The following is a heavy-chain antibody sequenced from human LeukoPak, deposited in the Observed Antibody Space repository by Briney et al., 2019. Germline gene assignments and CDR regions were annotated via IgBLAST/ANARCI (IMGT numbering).Heavy chain of an antibody. CDR1: GGSISSGGYY. CDR2: IYYSGST. V-gene: IGHV4-31*03. J-gene: IGHJ4*02. Sequence: SETLSLTCTVSGGSISSGGYYWSWIRQHPGKGLEWIGYIYYSGSTYYNPSLKSRVTISVDTSKNQFSLKLSSVTAADTAVYYCARRTYSAFDYWGQGTLVTVSS. CDR3: ARRTYSAFDY. D-gene: IGHD4-11*01.